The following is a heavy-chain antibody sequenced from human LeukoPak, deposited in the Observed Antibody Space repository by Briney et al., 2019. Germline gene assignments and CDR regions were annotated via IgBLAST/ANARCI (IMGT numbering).Heavy chain of an antibody. J-gene: IGHJ4*02. CDR1: GGSISSSSDY. Sequence: SETLSLTCTVSGGSISSSSDYWGWIRQPPGNGLEWIGSIYYSGSTYYNPSLKSRITISVDTSKNQFSLKLSSVTVADTAVYYCAKYARSTTMTTDWGQGTLVTVSS. V-gene: IGHV4-39*01. CDR3: AKYARSTTMTTD. D-gene: IGHD4-17*01. CDR2: IYYSGST.